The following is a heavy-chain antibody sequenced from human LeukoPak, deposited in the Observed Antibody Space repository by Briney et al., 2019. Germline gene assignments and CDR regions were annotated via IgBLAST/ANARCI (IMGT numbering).Heavy chain of an antibody. Sequence: GGSPRLSCAASGFTFSDYGIHWVRQAPGKGLEWVAFIPFDGSDNYYADSVKGRFTISRDNSKNTLYLQMNSLKAEDTAVYYCAKDEGYNYGWFYFDYWGQGTLVIVSS. D-gene: IGHD5-18*01. CDR1: GFTFSDYG. CDR3: AKDEGYNYGWFYFDY. V-gene: IGHV3-30*02. J-gene: IGHJ4*02. CDR2: IPFDGSDN.